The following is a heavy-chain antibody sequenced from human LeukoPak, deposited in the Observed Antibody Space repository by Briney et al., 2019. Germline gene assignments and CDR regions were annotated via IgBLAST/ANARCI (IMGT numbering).Heavy chain of an antibody. D-gene: IGHD3-10*01. Sequence: SETLSLTCTVSGYSISSGYYWGWIRQPPGKGLEWIGRIYHSGSTYYNPSLKSRVTISVDTSKNQFSLKLSSVTAADTAVYYCASSNVWFGELFFWGQGTLVTVSS. CDR3: ASSNVWFGELFF. CDR2: IYHSGST. V-gene: IGHV4-38-2*02. CDR1: GYSISSGYY. J-gene: IGHJ4*02.